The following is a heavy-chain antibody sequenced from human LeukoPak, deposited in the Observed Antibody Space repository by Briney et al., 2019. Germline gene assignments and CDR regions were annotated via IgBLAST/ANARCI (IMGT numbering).Heavy chain of an antibody. D-gene: IGHD3-16*01. V-gene: IGHV1-24*01. J-gene: IGHJ4*02. CDR1: GYTLTELS. Sequence: VASVKVSCKVSGYTLTELSMHWVRQAPGKGLEWMGGFDPEDGETIYAQKFQGRVTMTEDTSTDTAYMELSSLRSEDTAVYYCATDTSMITFGGVKIFDYWGQGTLVTVSS. CDR2: FDPEDGET. CDR3: ATDTSMITFGGVKIFDY.